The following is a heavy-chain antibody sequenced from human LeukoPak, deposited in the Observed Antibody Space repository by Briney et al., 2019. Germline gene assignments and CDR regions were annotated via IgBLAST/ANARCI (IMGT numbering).Heavy chain of an antibody. D-gene: IGHD5-18*01. Sequence: PGGSLRLSCAASGFTFDDYAMHWVRRAPGKGLEWVSGISWNSGSIGYADSVKGRFTISRDNAKNSLYLQMNSLRAEDTALYYCAKVYGGYSYGLDYWGQGTLVTVSS. CDR1: GFTFDDYA. V-gene: IGHV3-9*01. CDR3: AKVYGGYSYGLDY. CDR2: ISWNSGSI. J-gene: IGHJ4*02.